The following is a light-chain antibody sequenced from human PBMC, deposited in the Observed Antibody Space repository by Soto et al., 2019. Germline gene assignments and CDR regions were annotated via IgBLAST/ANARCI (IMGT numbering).Light chain of an antibody. CDR3: AAWDDSLSGWV. CDR2: RHN. CDR1: ISNIGSNY. J-gene: IGLJ3*02. V-gene: IGLV1-47*02. Sequence: QSVLTQPPSASGTPVQRVTSSCSVIISNIGSNYGYWYHQLPGTAPKLLIYRHNQRPSGFPDRFSGAKSGTSASLAISGLRSQDEADYYCAAWDDSLSGWVFGGGPTVTVL.